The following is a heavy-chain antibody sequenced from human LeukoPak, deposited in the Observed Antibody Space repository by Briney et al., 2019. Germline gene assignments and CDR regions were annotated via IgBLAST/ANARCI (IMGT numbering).Heavy chain of an antibody. V-gene: IGHV4-61*09. Sequence: SQTLSLTCTVSGGSISSGTYYWSWIRQPAGKGLEWIGHIFTSGSTNYNPSLKSRVTISVDTSKNQFSLKLTAVTAAETAVHYCARNTYYYPSGTYLDYWGQGILVTVSS. J-gene: IGHJ4*02. CDR2: IFTSGST. CDR1: GGSISSGTYY. CDR3: ARNTYYYPSGTYLDY. D-gene: IGHD3-10*01.